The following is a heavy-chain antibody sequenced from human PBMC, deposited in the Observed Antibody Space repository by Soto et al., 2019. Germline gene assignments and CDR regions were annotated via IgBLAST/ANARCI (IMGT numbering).Heavy chain of an antibody. Sequence: SVKVSCKASGGTFSSYAISWVRQAPGQGLEWMGGIIPIFGTANYAQKFQGRVTITADESTSTAYMELSSLRSEDTAVYYCASVRAGPQSFDYWGQGTLVTVSS. V-gene: IGHV1-69*13. J-gene: IGHJ4*02. CDR1: GGTFSSYA. CDR3: ASVRAGPQSFDY. CDR2: IIPIFGTA. D-gene: IGHD6-19*01.